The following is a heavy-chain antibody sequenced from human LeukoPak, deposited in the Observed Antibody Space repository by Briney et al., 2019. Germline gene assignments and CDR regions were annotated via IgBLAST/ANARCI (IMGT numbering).Heavy chain of an antibody. Sequence: GGSLRLSCAASGFTFSNYAMSWVRQAPGKGLEWVSYISSSSSTIYYADSVKGRFTISRDNAKNSLYLQMNSLRDEDTAVYYCARENYYDSSGYPGWYYYGMDVWGQGTTVTVSS. CDR1: GFTFSNYA. D-gene: IGHD3-22*01. CDR3: ARENYYDSSGYPGWYYYGMDV. V-gene: IGHV3-48*02. CDR2: ISSSSSTI. J-gene: IGHJ6*02.